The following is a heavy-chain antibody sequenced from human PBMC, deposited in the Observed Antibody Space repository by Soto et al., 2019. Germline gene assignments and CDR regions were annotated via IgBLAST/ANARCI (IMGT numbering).Heavy chain of an antibody. J-gene: IGHJ4*02. D-gene: IGHD5-18*01. CDR3: AHRPPTPLWLDWYFDY. CDR1: GFSLSISGVG. Sequence: QITLKESGPTLVKPTQTLTLTCTFSGFSLSISGVGVGWIRQPPGKALEWLALIYWDDDKRYSPSLNSRLTSNKDTSRNQVVLTMTNMDPVDTGRHYCAHRPPTPLWLDWYFDYWGQGTLVTVSS. CDR2: IYWDDDK. V-gene: IGHV2-5*02.